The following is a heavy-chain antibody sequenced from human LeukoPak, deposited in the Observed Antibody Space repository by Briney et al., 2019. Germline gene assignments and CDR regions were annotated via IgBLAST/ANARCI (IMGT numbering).Heavy chain of an antibody. CDR2: ISGSGGST. V-gene: IGHV3-23*01. D-gene: IGHD2-15*01. Sequence: GGSLRLSCAASGFTFSSYAMSWVRQAPGKGLEWVSAISGSGGSTYYADSVKGRFTISRDNSKNTLYLQMNSLRAEDTAVYYCAKDRAYCSGGSCSPFDYWGQGTLVTVSS. J-gene: IGHJ4*02. CDR3: AKDRAYCSGGSCSPFDY. CDR1: GFTFSSYA.